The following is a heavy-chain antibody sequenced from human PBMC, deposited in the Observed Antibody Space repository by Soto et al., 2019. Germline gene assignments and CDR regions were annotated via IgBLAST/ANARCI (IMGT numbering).Heavy chain of an antibody. D-gene: IGHD1-26*01. J-gene: IGHJ4*02. CDR3: ARGGTVGATPVDY. CDR2: ITSSSSYT. CDR1: GFTFSDYY. Sequence: VQLVESGGGLVKPGGSLRLSCAASGFTFSDYYMTWIRQAPGKGLEWVSYITSSSSYTNYADSVKGRFTISRDNAKNSLYLQMNSLRAEDTAVYYCARGGTVGATPVDYWGQGTLVTVSS. V-gene: IGHV3-11*05.